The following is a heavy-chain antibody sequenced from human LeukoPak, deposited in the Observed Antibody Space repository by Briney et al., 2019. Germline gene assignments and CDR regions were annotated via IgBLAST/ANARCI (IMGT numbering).Heavy chain of an antibody. J-gene: IGHJ5*02. D-gene: IGHD1-7*01. Sequence: SQTLSLTCTVSGGSISSGGYYWSWIRQHPGKGLEWIGYIYYSGSTYYNPSLKSRVTISVDTSKNQFSLKLSSVTAADTAVYYCARHKDELTRSSRVNWFDPWGQGTLVTVSS. CDR3: ARHKDELTRSSRVNWFDP. V-gene: IGHV4-31*03. CDR2: IYYSGST. CDR1: GGSISSGGYY.